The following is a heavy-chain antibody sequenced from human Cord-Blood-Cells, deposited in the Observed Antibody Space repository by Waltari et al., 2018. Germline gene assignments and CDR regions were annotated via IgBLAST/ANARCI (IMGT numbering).Heavy chain of an antibody. Sequence: QVQLVQSGAEVKKPGASVKVSCKVSGYTLTDLSMHWVRQAPGKGLEWMGGFDPEDGETIYAQKFQGRVTMTEDTSTDTAYMELSSLRSEDTAVYYCATLGGISGSYYYYYYMDVWGKGTTVTVSS. D-gene: IGHD1-26*01. CDR3: ATLGGISGSYYYYYYMDV. CDR1: GYTLTDLS. V-gene: IGHV1-24*01. J-gene: IGHJ6*03. CDR2: FDPEDGET.